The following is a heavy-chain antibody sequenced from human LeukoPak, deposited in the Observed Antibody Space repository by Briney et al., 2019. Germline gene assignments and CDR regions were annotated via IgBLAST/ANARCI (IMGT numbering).Heavy chain of an antibody. D-gene: IGHD2/OR15-2a*01. CDR1: GFTFSSYG. CDR3: ARGEYMWFDP. CDR2: IKRDGSDK. V-gene: IGHV3-7*01. Sequence: GGSLRLSCAASGFTFSSYGMHWVRQAPGKGLEWVANIKRDGSDKYYVDSVKGRFTISRDNAKNSLYLQMNSLRAEDTAVYYCARGEYMWFDPWGQGTLVTVSS. J-gene: IGHJ5*02.